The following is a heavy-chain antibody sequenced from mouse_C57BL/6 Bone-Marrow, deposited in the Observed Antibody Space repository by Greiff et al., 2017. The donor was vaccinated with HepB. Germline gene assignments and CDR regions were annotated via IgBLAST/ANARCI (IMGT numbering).Heavy chain of an antibody. V-gene: IGHV1-81*01. Sequence: QVQLKESGAELARPGASVKLSCKASGYTFTSYGISWVKQRTGQGLEWIGEIDPRSGNTYYNEKFKGKATLTADKSSSTAYMELRSLTSEDSAVYFCARRGELVATSYFDYWGQGTTLTVSS. D-gene: IGHD1-1*01. CDR2: IDPRSGNT. J-gene: IGHJ2*01. CDR1: GYTFTSYG. CDR3: ARRGELVATSYFDY.